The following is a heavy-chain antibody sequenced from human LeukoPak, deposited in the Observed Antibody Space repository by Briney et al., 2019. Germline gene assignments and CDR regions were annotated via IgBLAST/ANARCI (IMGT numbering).Heavy chain of an antibody. Sequence: SGTLSLTCAVSGGSISSSNWWSWVRQPPGKGLEWIGSIYYSGSTYYNPSLKSRVTISVDTSKNQFSLKLSSVTAADTAVYYCARDRWFSPIAPAGRGYFDYWGQGTLVTVSS. D-gene: IGHD6-13*01. CDR2: IYYSGST. V-gene: IGHV4-4*02. CDR3: ARDRWFSPIAPAGRGYFDY. CDR1: GGSISSSNW. J-gene: IGHJ4*02.